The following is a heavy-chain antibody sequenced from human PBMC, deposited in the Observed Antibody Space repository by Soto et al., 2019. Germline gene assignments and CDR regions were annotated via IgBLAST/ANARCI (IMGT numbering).Heavy chain of an antibody. CDR1: GFTFTSSA. CDR3: GSGSYGTPYYMDV. J-gene: IGHJ6*03. Sequence: GASVKVSCKASGFTFTSSAVQWVRQARGQRLEWIGWIVVGSGNTNYAQKFQERVTISRDMSTSTAYMELSSLRSEDTAVYYYGSGSYGTPYYMDVWGQGTTVTV. CDR2: IVVGSGNT. D-gene: IGHD3-10*01. V-gene: IGHV1-58*01.